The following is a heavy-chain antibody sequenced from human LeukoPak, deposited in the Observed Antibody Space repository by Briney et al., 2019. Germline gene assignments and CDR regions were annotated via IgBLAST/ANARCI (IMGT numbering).Heavy chain of an antibody. V-gene: IGHV4-34*01. J-gene: IGHJ3*02. CDR3: ARDLLWFGELGAFDI. D-gene: IGHD3-10*01. CDR2: INHSGST. CDR1: GGSFSGYY. Sequence: PSETLSLTCAVYGGSFSGYYWSWIRQPPGKGLEWIGEINHSGSTNYNPSLKSRVTISVDTSKNQFSLKLSSVTAADTAVYYCARDLLWFGELGAFDIWGQGTMVTVSS.